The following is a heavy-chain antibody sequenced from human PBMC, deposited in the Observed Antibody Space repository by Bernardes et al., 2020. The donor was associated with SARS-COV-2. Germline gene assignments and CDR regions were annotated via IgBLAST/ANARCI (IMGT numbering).Heavy chain of an antibody. Sequence: SEPLSLTCADYGGSLSDYSGSWMRRAPGKGLEWIGDINESGTTKYNPSIRSRVAISLDRSKKQFSLKLSSATAADTAVYYCARGASGVDMILVVIGFSYYFDYWGQGTPVTVSS. CDR1: GGSLSDYS. CDR2: INESGTT. CDR3: ARGASGVDMILVVIGFSYYFDY. V-gene: IGHV4-34*01. J-gene: IGHJ4*02. D-gene: IGHD3-22*01.